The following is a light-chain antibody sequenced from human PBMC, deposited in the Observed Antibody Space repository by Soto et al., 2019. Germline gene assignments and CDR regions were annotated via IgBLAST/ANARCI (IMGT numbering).Light chain of an antibody. Sequence: VMTQSPSFLPVIPGEPASISCRSSHSLLHSSGSHFLDWYVQKPGQSPQLLIYSAYKRASGVPDRFSGSGSGTDFTLRISRVEAEDVGVYYCMQSLVHSVAFGGGTKWISN. CDR2: SAY. J-gene: IGKJ4*01. CDR3: MQSLVHSVA. CDR1: HSLLHSSGSHF. V-gene: IGKV2-28*01.